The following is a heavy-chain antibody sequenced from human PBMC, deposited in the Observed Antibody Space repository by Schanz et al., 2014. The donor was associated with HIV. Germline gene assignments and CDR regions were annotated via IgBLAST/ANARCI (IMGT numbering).Heavy chain of an antibody. D-gene: IGHD4-17*01. CDR1: GFSFRTHG. CDR3: AKDYGDFVPYGFLDF. V-gene: IGHV3-33*03. CDR2: IWHDGRNK. J-gene: IGHJ4*02. Sequence: QVQLVESGGDVVQPEGSLRLSCEASGFSFRTHGMHWVRQTPSKGLEWVAVIWHDGRNKNYADSVKGRFTVSRDNSKNTVYVQMDSLTAEDTAVYYCAKDYGDFVPYGFLDFWGQGTLVAVSS.